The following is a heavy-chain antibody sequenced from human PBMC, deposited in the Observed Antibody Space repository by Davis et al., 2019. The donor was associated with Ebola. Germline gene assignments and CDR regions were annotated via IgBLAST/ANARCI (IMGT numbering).Heavy chain of an antibody. CDR3: AGRYGGRY. CDR1: GCSISSGGYY. J-gene: IGHJ4*02. CDR2: IYYSGST. Sequence: MPSETLSLTCTVSGCSISSGGYYWIWIRQHPGKGLEWIGYIYYSGSTYYNPSLKSRVTISVDTSNNQFSLKLSSVTAADTAVYYCAGRYGGRYWGQGTLVTVSS. V-gene: IGHV4-31*03. D-gene: IGHD4-23*01.